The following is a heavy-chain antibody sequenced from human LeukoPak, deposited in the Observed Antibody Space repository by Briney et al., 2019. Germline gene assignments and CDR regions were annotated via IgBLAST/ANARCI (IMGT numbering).Heavy chain of an antibody. V-gene: IGHV4-39*01. CDR3: ARQDPLRDCSSSSCPAWRS. CDR2: VYYTGST. J-gene: IGHJ1*01. CDR1: GGSITNVNYY. Sequence: PSETLSLTCTVSGGSITNVNYYWAWIRQPPGKGPEWIGSVYYTGSTYYNPALKSRVPVSIDTSKRQFSLKLTAVTAADTAVYFCARQDPLRDCSSSSCPAWRSWGQGTLVTVSS. D-gene: IGHD2-2*01.